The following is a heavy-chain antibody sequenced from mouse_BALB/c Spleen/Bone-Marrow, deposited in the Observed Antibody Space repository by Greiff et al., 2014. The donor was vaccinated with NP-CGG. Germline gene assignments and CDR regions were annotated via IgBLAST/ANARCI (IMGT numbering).Heavy chain of an antibody. V-gene: IGHV14-3*02. Sequence: VTLKECGAGLVRPGASVKLSCTASGFNIKDTYMHWVKQRPEQGLEWIGRIDPANDYTKYDPKFQGTATITADTSSNTAYLQLSSLTSEDTAVYYCATLTGTFDYWGQGTTLAVSS. CDR3: ATLTGTFDY. CDR2: IDPANDYT. D-gene: IGHD4-1*01. J-gene: IGHJ2*01. CDR1: GFNIKDTY.